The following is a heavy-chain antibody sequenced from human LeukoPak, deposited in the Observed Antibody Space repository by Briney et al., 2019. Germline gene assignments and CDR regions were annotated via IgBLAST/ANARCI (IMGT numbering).Heavy chain of an antibody. CDR3: AKGSGYSGPPD. J-gene: IGHJ4*02. CDR2: ISGNGDRS. Sequence: GGSLRLSCAASGFTFTSYTMSWVRQAPGKGLEWVSTISGNGDRSGYADSVKGRFTISRDNSKNTVYVQMDSLRAEDTAVYYCAKGSGYSGPPDWGQGTLVTVSA. CDR1: GFTFTSYT. V-gene: IGHV3-23*01. D-gene: IGHD5-12*01.